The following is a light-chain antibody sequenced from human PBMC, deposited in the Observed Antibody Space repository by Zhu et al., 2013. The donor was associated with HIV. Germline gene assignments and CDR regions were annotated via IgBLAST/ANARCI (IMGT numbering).Light chain of an antibody. V-gene: IGKV3-20*01. J-gene: IGKJ1*01. CDR1: ESVGIN. CDR3: HQYGSSPRT. Sequence: EIVMTQSPAIVSVSPGERATLSCRASESVGINLAWYQQRPGQAPRLLIYGASNRATGIPDRFSGGGSGTDFTLTINRLEPDDSAIYYCHQYGSSPRTFGQGTRVEIK. CDR2: GAS.